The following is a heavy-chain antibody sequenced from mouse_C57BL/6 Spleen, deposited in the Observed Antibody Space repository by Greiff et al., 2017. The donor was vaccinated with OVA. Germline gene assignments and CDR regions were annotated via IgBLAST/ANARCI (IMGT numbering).Heavy chain of an antibody. CDR1: GYTFTSYW. Sequence: QVQLKESGAELVKPGASVKVSCKASGYTFTSYWMHWVKQRPGQGLEWIGDIYPGSGSTNYNEKFKSKATLTVDTSSSTAYMQLSSLTSEDSAVYYCARGDWYFDVWGTGTTVTVSS. CDR3: ARGDWYFDV. J-gene: IGHJ1*03. CDR2: IYPGSGST. V-gene: IGHV1-55*01.